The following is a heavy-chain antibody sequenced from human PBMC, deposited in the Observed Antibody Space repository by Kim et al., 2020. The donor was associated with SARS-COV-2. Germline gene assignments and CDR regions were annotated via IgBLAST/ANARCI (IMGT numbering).Heavy chain of an antibody. Sequence: GGSLRLSCAASGFTFSSYGMHWVRQAPGKGLEWVAVISYDGSNKYYADSVKGRFTISRDNSKNTLYLQMNSLRAEDTAVYYCARDRGYCSSTSCYYYYGMDVWGRGTTVTVSS. CDR1: GFTFSSYG. V-gene: IGHV3-33*05. D-gene: IGHD2-2*01. CDR3: ARDRGYCSSTSCYYYYGMDV. J-gene: IGHJ6*02. CDR2: ISYDGSNK.